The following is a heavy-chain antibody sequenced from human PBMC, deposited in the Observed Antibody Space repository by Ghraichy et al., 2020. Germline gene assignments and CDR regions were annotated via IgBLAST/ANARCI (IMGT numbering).Heavy chain of an antibody. D-gene: IGHD2-8*01. CDR3: TTYCVTGVCSIRHFDY. CDR1: GFTFSNYV. J-gene: IGHJ4*02. V-gene: IGHV3-23*01. Sequence: GGSLRLSCAASGFTFSNYVMTWVRQAPGKGLEWVSAINDIGAVTQYADSVKGRFTISRDNSKDTLYLQMNSLRAEDTAVYYCTTYCVTGVCSIRHFDYWGQGTLVTVSS. CDR2: INDIGAVT.